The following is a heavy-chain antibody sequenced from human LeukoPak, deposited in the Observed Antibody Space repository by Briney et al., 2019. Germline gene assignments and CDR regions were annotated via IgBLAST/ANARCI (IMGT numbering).Heavy chain of an antibody. Sequence: PSETLSLTCAVYGGSFSGYYWSWIRQPPGKGLEWIGYTYYSGSTKYNPSLKSRVTILEETSKNQISLKLSSVTATDTAVYYCATLFKDAFDIWGQGTVVTVSS. D-gene: IGHD3-10*01. CDR3: ATLFKDAFDI. V-gene: IGHV4-59*01. CDR2: TYYSGST. CDR1: GGSFSGYY. J-gene: IGHJ3*02.